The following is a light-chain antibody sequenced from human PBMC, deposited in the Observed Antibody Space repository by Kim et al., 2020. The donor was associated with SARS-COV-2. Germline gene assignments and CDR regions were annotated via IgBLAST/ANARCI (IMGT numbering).Light chain of an antibody. CDR1: SSDVGSYNL. V-gene: IGLV2-23*02. J-gene: IGLJ1*01. CDR2: EVS. Sequence: GQSFTISCTGTSSDVGSYNLVSWYLQHPGKAPKLMIYEVSKRPSGVSNRFSGSKSGNTASLTISGLQAEDEADYYCCSYAGSSTYVFGTGTKVTVL. CDR3: CSYAGSSTYV.